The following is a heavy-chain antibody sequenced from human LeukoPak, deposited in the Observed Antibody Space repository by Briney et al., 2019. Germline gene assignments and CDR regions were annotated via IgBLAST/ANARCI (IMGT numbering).Heavy chain of an antibody. Sequence: PGGSLRLSCAGSGFTFSSYEMNWVRQAPGKGLEWVSSINGGGGSTFYADSVKGRFTISRDNSKNTLYLQMNSLRAEDTAVYYCANTPTSYYWGQGTLVTVSS. CDR2: INGGGGST. CDR1: GFTFSSYE. D-gene: IGHD2/OR15-2a*01. V-gene: IGHV3-23*01. CDR3: ANTPTSYY. J-gene: IGHJ4*02.